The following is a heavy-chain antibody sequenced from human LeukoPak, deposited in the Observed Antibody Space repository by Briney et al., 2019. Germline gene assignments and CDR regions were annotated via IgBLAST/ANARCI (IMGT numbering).Heavy chain of an antibody. CDR1: GDSISTYF. Sequence: PSETLSLTCIVSGDSISTYFWSWIRQPAGKGLEWIGRIYSDGSTNYNPSLRSRVSMSMDTSSNQFSLSLNSLTAADTAVYYCARGQSMVRGVIDYWGQGTLVTVSS. D-gene: IGHD3-10*01. CDR3: ARGQSMVRGVIDY. J-gene: IGHJ4*02. V-gene: IGHV4-4*07. CDR2: IYSDGST.